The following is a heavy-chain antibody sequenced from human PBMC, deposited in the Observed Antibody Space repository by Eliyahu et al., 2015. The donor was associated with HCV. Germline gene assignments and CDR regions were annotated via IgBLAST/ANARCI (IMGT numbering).Heavy chain of an antibody. CDR3: ARGRQSHSSSSLRPFDP. CDR2: INHSGST. D-gene: IGHD6-6*01. V-gene: IGHV4-34*01. Sequence: QVQLQQWGAGLLKPSETLSLTCAVYGGSFSGYYWSWIRQPPGKGLEWIGEINHSGSTNYNPSLKSRVTISVDTSKNQFSLKLSSVTAADTAVYYCARGRQSHSSSSLRPFDPWGQGTLVTVSS. CDR1: GGSFSGYY. J-gene: IGHJ5*02.